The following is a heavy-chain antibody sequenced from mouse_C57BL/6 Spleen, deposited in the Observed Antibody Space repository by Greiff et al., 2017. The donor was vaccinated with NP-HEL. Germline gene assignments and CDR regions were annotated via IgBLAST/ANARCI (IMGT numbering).Heavy chain of an antibody. V-gene: IGHV1-64*01. Sequence: VQLQQPGAELLKPGASVKLSCKASGYTFTSYWMHWVKQRPGQGLEWIGMIHPNSGSTNYNEKFKSKATLTVDKSSSTAYMQLSSLTSEDSAVYYCAREGIYYGNYEDAMDYWGQGTSVTVSS. D-gene: IGHD2-1*01. CDR1: GYTFTSYW. CDR3: AREGIYYGNYEDAMDY. CDR2: IHPNSGST. J-gene: IGHJ4*01.